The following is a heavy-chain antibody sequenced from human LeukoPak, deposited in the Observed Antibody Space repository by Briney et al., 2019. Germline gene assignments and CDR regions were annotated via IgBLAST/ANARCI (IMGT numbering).Heavy chain of an antibody. CDR1: GGSISSGGYF. J-gene: IGHJ3*02. CDR2: IYYSGNT. CDR3: AGIVPAAIHAFDI. V-gene: IGHV4-31*03. D-gene: IGHD2-2*02. Sequence: SETPSLTCTVSGGSISSGGYFWSWLRQHPGKGLEWIGYIYYSGNTYYNPSLKSRVTISVDTSKNQFSLKLSSVTAADTAVFYCAGIVPAAIHAFDIWGQGTMVTVSS.